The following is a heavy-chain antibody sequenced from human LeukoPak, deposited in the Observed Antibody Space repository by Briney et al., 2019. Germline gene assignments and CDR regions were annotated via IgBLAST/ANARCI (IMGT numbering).Heavy chain of an antibody. CDR1: GGTFSSYA. J-gene: IGHJ4*02. CDR2: IIPIFGTA. Sequence: GASVMVSCKASGGTFSSYAISWVRQAPGQGLEWMGRIIPIFGTANYAQKFQGRVTITADESTSTAYMELSSLRSEDTAVYYCARDRGSSGYLGFFDYWGQGTLVTVSS. D-gene: IGHD3-22*01. CDR3: ARDRGSSGYLGFFDY. V-gene: IGHV1-69*13.